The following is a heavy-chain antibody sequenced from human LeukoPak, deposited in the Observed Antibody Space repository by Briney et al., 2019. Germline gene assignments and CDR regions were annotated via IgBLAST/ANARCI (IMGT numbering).Heavy chain of an antibody. CDR2: ISYDGSNK. D-gene: IGHD6-19*01. Sequence: GGSLRLSCAASGFIFSNYGMHWVRQAPGKGLEWVAVISYDGSNKYYADSVKGRFTISRDNSKNTLYLQMNSLRAEDTAVYYCAISEHSGWYPMYYFDYWGQGTLVTVSS. CDR1: GFIFSNYG. CDR3: AISEHSGWYPMYYFDY. J-gene: IGHJ4*02. V-gene: IGHV3-30*03.